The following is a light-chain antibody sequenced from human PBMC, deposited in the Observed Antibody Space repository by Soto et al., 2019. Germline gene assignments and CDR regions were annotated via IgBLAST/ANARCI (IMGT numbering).Light chain of an antibody. CDR2: TAS. Sequence: DIQMTQSPSSLSASVGDRVTITCRASQDISNYLAWYQQKPGKVPRLLIYTASNLQSGVPSRFSGSGSGTDFTLTISSLQPEDFATYYCQQRSNWLWTFGQGTKVDIK. V-gene: IGKV1-27*01. CDR1: QDISNY. CDR3: QQRSNWLWT. J-gene: IGKJ1*01.